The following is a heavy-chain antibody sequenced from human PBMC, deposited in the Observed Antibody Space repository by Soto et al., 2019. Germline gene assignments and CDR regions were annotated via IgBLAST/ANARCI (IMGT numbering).Heavy chain of an antibody. CDR3: ARLFWGITGNPGRRVAWFHP. CDR1: GDSISSTNYY. Sequence: SETLSLTCTVSGDSISSTNYYCSLFRQPAGEGLGWIRSLSYTGSHSYNPSIQNRATISVDTSKNRLSLRMDSVSAADTASYYCARLFWGITGNPGRRVAWFHPCAQGTRVTVSS. D-gene: IGHD1-20*01. CDR2: LSYTGSH. J-gene: IGHJ5*02. V-gene: IGHV4-39*01.